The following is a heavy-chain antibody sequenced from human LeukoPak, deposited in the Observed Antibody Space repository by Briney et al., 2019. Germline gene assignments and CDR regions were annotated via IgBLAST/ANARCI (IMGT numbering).Heavy chain of an antibody. Sequence: GGSLRLSCAVSGFMFSGYGMHWVRQAPGKGLEWVAVIGKDESLKYYADSVKGRFTISRDNSKNMAYLEVNSLRAEDTALYYCARDLWEGSAKYLGYWGQGTLVTVST. D-gene: IGHD1-26*01. V-gene: IGHV3-33*08. CDR1: GFMFSGYG. CDR3: ARDLWEGSAKYLGY. CDR2: IGKDESLK. J-gene: IGHJ4*02.